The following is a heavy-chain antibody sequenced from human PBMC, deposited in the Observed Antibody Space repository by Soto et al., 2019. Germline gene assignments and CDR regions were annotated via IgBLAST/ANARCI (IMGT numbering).Heavy chain of an antibody. CDR1: GGIFSSYA. J-gene: IGHJ4*02. V-gene: IGHV1-69*01. CDR3: ARGGSGYVWFNEF. Sequence: QEQLVQSGAEVKKPGSSVKVSCKASGGIFSSYAISWVRQAPGKGLEWLGGIIPIFGTANYAQKFQGRVTITADESTNTAYMDLSSLKSEDTAIYYCARGGSGYVWFNEFWGQGTLVTVSS. CDR2: IIPIFGTA. D-gene: IGHD3-22*01.